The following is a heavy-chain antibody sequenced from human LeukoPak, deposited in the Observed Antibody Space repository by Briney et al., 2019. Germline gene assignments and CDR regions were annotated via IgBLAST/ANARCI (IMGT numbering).Heavy chain of an antibody. CDR1: GGSISSYS. Sequence: SETLSLTCTVSGGSISSYSWSWIRQPAGKGLEWIGRIYISGSTNYNPSLKSRVTMSGDTSKNHLSLKVNSVTAADTAVYYCARSYSYGFYYHYMDVWGKGTMVTISS. CDR3: ARSYSYGFYYHYMDV. CDR2: IYISGST. J-gene: IGHJ6*03. D-gene: IGHD5-18*01. V-gene: IGHV4-4*07.